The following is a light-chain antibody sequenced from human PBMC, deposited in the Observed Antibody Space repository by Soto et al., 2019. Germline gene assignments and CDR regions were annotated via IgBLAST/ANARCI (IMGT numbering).Light chain of an antibody. CDR2: ENN. V-gene: IGLV1-51*02. J-gene: IGLJ1*01. CDR1: SSNIGNNY. CDR3: RTWDSSLSAGGPYV. Sequence: QSVLTQPPSVSAAPGQKVTISCSGSSSNIGNNYVSWYQQLPGTAPKLLIYENNKRPSGIPDRFSGSKSGTSATLGITGLQTGDEADYYCRTWDSSLSAGGPYVFGTGTKVTVL.